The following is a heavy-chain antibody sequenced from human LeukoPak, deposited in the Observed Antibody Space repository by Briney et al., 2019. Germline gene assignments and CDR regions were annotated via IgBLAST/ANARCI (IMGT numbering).Heavy chain of an antibody. Sequence: GGCLRLSCATSASSSSAYAMSWVRQAPGGGLEWVGYFIPTVSTMFYAGSVKGRFTIARDSAKNTVYLQMNRLRVEDTALYYCVRDIAPIGAVWFDPWGQGTLVTVSS. CDR3: VRDIAPIGAVWFDP. V-gene: IGHV3-48*04. D-gene: IGHD6-13*01. CDR2: FIPTVSTM. CDR1: ASSSSAYA. J-gene: IGHJ5*02.